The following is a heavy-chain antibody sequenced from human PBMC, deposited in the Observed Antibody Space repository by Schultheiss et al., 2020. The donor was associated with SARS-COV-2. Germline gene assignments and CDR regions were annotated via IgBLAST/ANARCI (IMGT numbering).Heavy chain of an antibody. CDR2: INSDGSST. Sequence: GGSLRLSCAASGFTFSSYWMHWVRQAPGKGLVWVSRINSDGSSTSYADSVKGRFTISRDNAKNTLYLQMNSLRAEDTAVYYCARGEVNWNYVWVYSYYGMDVWGQGTTVTVSS. V-gene: IGHV3-74*01. CDR3: ARGEVNWNYVWVYSYYGMDV. D-gene: IGHD1-7*01. CDR1: GFTFSSYW. J-gene: IGHJ6*02.